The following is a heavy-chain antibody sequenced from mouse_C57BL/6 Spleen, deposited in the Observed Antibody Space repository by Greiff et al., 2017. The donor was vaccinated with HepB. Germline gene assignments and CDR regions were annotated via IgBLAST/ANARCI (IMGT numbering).Heavy chain of an antibody. D-gene: IGHD4-1*02. CDR1: GHTFTSYW. V-gene: IGHV1-64*01. J-gene: IGHJ1*03. CDR3: ARPTGPYWYFDV. CDR2: IHPNSGST. Sequence: QVQLQQPGAELVKPGASVKLSCKASGHTFTSYWMHWVKQRPGQGLEWIGMIHPNSGSTNYNEKFKSKATLTVDKSSSTAYMQLSSLTSEDSAVYYCARPTGPYWYFDVWGTGTTVTVSS.